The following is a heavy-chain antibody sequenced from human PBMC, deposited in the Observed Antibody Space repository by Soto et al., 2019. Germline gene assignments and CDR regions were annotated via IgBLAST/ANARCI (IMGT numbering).Heavy chain of an antibody. J-gene: IGHJ4*02. Sequence: EVQLVESGGGLVQPGGSLRLSCAASGFTFSSYWMHWVRQAPGKGLVWVSRINSDGSSTSYADSVKGRFTISRDNAKXXXXXXXXXXXXXXXXXXYCAXPFDFWSGSVWGXXX. CDR3: AXPFDFWSGSV. D-gene: IGHD3-3*01. V-gene: IGHV3-74*01. CDR2: INSDGSST. CDR1: GFTFSSYW.